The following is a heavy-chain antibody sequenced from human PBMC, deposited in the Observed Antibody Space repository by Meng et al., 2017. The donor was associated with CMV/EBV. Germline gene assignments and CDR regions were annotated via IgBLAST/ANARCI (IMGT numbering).Heavy chain of an antibody. CDR1: FTGYF. J-gene: IGHJ5*02. CDR2: IKPDRGGT. D-gene: IGHD3-16*01. CDR3: ARDSFEFLGAIGWGAFDP. Sequence: FTGYFLHWVRPAPGPVLAWMGWIKPDRGGTDSSQKFQGRVTMTRATSISTAYMELNSLTSDDTAVYYCARDSFEFLGAIGWGAFDPWGQGTLVTVSS. V-gene: IGHV1-2*02.